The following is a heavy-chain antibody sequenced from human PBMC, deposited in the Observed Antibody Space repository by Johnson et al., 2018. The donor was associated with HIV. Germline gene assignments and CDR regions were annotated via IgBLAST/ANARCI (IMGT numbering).Heavy chain of an antibody. D-gene: IGHD2/OR15-2a*01. CDR3: AKNSAAFDI. Sequence: EVQLVESGGGVERPGGSLRLSCAGSGFTFDDHGMSWVRQVPGKGLEWVSGINWNGGSKGYGDSVKGRFTISRDNAKNSLYMQMNSLRAEDTAVYYCAKNSAAFDIWGQGTMVTVSS. CDR1: GFTFDDHG. CDR2: INWNGGSK. J-gene: IGHJ3*02. V-gene: IGHV3-20*04.